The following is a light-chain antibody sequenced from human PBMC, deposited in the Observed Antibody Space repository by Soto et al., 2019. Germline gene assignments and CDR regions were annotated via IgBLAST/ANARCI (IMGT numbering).Light chain of an antibody. V-gene: IGKV3-15*01. J-gene: IGKJ1*01. Sequence: EIVMTQSPATLSVSPGERVTLSCRASQSLTSNLAWYQHKPGQSPRLLIYGASARATGIPARFSGSGSGAEYTLTISSLQSEAFAVYYCQQYDKWPRTFGQGTKVDIK. CDR1: QSLTSN. CDR3: QQYDKWPRT. CDR2: GAS.